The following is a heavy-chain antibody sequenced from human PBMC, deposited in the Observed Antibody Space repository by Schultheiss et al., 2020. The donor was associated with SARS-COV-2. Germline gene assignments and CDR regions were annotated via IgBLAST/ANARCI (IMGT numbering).Heavy chain of an antibody. CDR2: ISYDGSNK. J-gene: IGHJ4*02. CDR1: GFTFSSYA. Sequence: GGSLRLSCAASGFTFSSYAMHWVRQAPGKGLEWVAVISYDGSNKYYADSVKGRFTISRDNSKNTLYLQMNSLKTEDTAVYYCASEIIAVAATHSDYWGQGTLVTVSS. V-gene: IGHV3-30-3*01. CDR3: ASEIIAVAATHSDY. D-gene: IGHD6-19*01.